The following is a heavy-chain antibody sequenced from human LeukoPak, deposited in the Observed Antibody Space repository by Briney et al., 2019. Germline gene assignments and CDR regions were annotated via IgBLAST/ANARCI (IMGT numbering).Heavy chain of an antibody. CDR3: ARDLAYSRLDY. CDR1: GLTFSSSW. CDR2: INPDGNKK. V-gene: IGHV3-7*01. D-gene: IGHD5-18*01. Sequence: GGSLRLSCAVSGLTFSSSWMGWVRQAPGKGLEWVASINPDGNKKYSADSVKGRFAISRDNAENSLYLQMNSLRVEDTAFYYCARDLAYSRLDYWGQGMLVTVSS. J-gene: IGHJ4*02.